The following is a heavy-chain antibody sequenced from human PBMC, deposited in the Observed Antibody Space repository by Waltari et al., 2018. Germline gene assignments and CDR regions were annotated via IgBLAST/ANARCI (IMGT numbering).Heavy chain of an antibody. CDR2: FDPEDGET. CDR3: ATGSGIVATIEDY. Sequence: HVQLVQSGAEVKKPGASVKVACKAAGYTFTGYDIHWVRQAPGQGLEWMGGFDPEDGETIYAQKFQGRVTMTEDTSTDTAYMELSSLRSEDTAVYYCATGSGIVATIEDYWGQGTLVTVSS. V-gene: IGHV1-24*01. J-gene: IGHJ4*02. CDR1: GYTFTGYD. D-gene: IGHD5-12*01.